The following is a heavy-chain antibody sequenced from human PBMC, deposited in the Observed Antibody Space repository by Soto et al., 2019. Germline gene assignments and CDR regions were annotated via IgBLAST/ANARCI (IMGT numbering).Heavy chain of an antibody. V-gene: IGHV1-2*02. D-gene: IGHD3-3*02. J-gene: IGHJ6*02. CDR2: INPDSGDT. CDR1: GYTFTGHY. CDR3: ARDRGNMVAIFHHYYGMDV. Sequence: GASVKISCKASGYTFTGHYMHWVRQAPGQGLEWMGWINPDSGDTKYAQKFQGRVTMTRDTSISTVYMELSRLKSDDTAVYYCARDRGNMVAIFHHYYGMDVWGQGTTVTVSS.